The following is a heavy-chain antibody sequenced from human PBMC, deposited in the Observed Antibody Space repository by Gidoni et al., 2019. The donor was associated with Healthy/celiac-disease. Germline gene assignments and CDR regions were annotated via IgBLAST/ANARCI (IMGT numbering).Heavy chain of an antibody. J-gene: IGHJ3*02. CDR3: ARGHTKAFDI. CDR2: INHSGST. V-gene: IGHV4-34*01. CDR1: GWSFRGYY. Sequence: QLQQWGAGLLKPSETLSPTCAVHGWSFRGYYWSWNRQPPGKGLAWIGEINHSGSTNSNPSLKSRVTISVDTSKNQFSLKLSSVTAADTAVYYCARGHTKAFDIWGQGTMVTVSS.